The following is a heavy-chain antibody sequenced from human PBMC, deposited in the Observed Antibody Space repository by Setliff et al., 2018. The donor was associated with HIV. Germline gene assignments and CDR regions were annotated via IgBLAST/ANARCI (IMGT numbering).Heavy chain of an antibody. CDR3: ARGVHTTPYYFDY. CDR1: GYTFTGYY. Sequence: ASVKVSCKASGYTFTGYYIHWVRQAPGQGLEWMGRINPNSRGTNYAQKFQGRVTMTMDTSISTAYMELSSLRSDDTAVYYCARGVHTTPYYFDYWGQGTLVTV. J-gene: IGHJ4*02. CDR2: INPNSRGT. V-gene: IGHV1-2*06. D-gene: IGHD1-1*01.